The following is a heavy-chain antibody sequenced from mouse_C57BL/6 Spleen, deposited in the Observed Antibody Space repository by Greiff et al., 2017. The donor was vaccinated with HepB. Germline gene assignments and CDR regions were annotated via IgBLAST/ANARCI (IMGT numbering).Heavy chain of an antibody. V-gene: IGHV1-80*01. D-gene: IGHD2-5*01. CDR2: IYPGVGDT. CDR1: GYAFSSYW. Sequence: VQLQQSGAELVKPGASVKISCKASGYAFSSYWMNWVKQRPGKGLEWIGQIYPGVGDTNYNGKFQGKATLTADKSSSTAYMQLSSLTSEDSAVYFCEREGYSNSWFAYWGQGTLVTVSA. J-gene: IGHJ3*01. CDR3: EREGYSNSWFAY.